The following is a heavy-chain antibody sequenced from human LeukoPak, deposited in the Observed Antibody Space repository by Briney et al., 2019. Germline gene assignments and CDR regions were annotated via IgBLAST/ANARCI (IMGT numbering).Heavy chain of an antibody. J-gene: IGHJ4*02. CDR3: ARSNQIGTTHY. Sequence: GGSLRLSCTASGIIFYTYWMSGVRQAPGKGLEWVANINRDGGETYYVDSVRGRFTISRDNARNSLYLQMSSLRVDDTAIYYCARSNQIGTTHYWGQGTLVTVSS. CDR1: GIIFYTYW. CDR2: INRDGGET. D-gene: IGHD1-1*01. V-gene: IGHV3-7*03.